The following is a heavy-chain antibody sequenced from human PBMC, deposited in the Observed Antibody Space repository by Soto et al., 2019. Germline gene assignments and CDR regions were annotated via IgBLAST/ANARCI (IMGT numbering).Heavy chain of an antibody. J-gene: IGHJ3*02. CDR3: ARDLGGDFWSGYYFQPNAFDI. D-gene: IGHD3-3*01. V-gene: IGHV1-18*04. Sequence: SVKVSCKASGYTFTSYGISWVRQSPVQGRDGMGWISAYNGNTNYAQKLQGRVTMTTDTSTSTAYMELRSLRSDDTAVYYCARDLGGDFWSGYYFQPNAFDIWGQGTMVTVSS. CDR2: ISAYNGNT. CDR1: GYTFTSYG.